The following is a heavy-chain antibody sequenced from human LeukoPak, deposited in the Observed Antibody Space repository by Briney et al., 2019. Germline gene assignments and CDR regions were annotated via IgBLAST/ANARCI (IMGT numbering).Heavy chain of an antibody. V-gene: IGHV3-30*02. J-gene: IGHJ6*03. CDR3: AKDAAYDILTGPLYYYYYMDV. CDR2: IRYDGSNK. D-gene: IGHD3-9*01. Sequence: GGSLRLSCAASGFTFSSYGMHWVRQAPGKGLEWVAFIRYDGSNKYYADSVKGRFTISRDNSKNTLYLQMNSLRAEDTAVYYCAKDAAYDILTGPLYYYYYMDVWGKGTTVTISS. CDR1: GFTFSSYG.